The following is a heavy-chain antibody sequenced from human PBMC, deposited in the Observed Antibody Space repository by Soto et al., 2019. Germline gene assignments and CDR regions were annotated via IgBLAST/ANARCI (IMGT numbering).Heavy chain of an antibody. CDR2: ISAYNGNT. D-gene: IGHD3-22*01. Sequence: ASVKVSCKASGYTFTSYGISWVRQAPGQGLEWMGWISAYNGNTNYAQKLQGRVTMTTETSTSTAYMELRSLRSDDTAVYYCARDSRYYDSSGYYSPSVFDYWGQGTLVTVSS. J-gene: IGHJ4*02. V-gene: IGHV1-18*04. CDR1: GYTFTSYG. CDR3: ARDSRYYDSSGYYSPSVFDY.